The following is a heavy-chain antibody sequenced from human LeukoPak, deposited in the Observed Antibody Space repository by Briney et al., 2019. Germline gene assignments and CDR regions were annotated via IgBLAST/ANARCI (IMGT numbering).Heavy chain of an antibody. D-gene: IGHD1-26*01. J-gene: IGHJ4*02. Sequence: ASVKVSCKASGYTFTSYGISWVRQAPGQGLEWMGWISAYNGNTNYAQKFQGRVTMTRDTSISTVYMEVSRLTSDDTAVYYCARDNNGNSFEYWGQGTLVAVSS. CDR1: GYTFTSYG. CDR2: ISAYNGNT. CDR3: ARDNNGNSFEY. V-gene: IGHV1-18*01.